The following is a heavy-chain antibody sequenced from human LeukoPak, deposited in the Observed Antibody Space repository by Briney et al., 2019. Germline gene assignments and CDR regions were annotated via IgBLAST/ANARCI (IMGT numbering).Heavy chain of an antibody. CDR2: INTSGST. CDR3: ARVLAAAGNNWFDP. CDR1: GNSISSGDNY. J-gene: IGHJ5*02. V-gene: IGHV4-61*02. D-gene: IGHD6-13*01. Sequence: SETLSLTCTVSGNSISSGDNYWSWIRQPAGKGPEWIGRINTSGSTNYNPSLKSRVTISGDTSKNQFSLKLSSVTAADTAVYYCARVLAAAGNNWFDPWGQGTLVTVSS.